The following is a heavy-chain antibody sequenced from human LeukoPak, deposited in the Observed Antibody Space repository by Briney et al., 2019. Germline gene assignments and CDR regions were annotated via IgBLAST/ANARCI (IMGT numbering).Heavy chain of an antibody. J-gene: IGHJ4*02. CDR1: SGSISGHY. Sequence: SETLSLTCTVSSGSISGHYWSWVRQPPGKGLEWIAYIYYSGSTNYNPSLKSRVTISVDTSKNQFSLKLSSVTAADTAVYYCARQRRNSGWYAHFDYWGQGTLVTVSS. CDR2: IYYSGST. V-gene: IGHV4-59*08. CDR3: ARQRRNSGWYAHFDY. D-gene: IGHD6-19*01.